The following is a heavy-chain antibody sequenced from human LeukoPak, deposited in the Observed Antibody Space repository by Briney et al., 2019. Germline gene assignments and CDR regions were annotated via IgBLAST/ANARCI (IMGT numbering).Heavy chain of an antibody. V-gene: IGHV3-23*01. CDR1: GFTFSSYA. Sequence: GGSLRLSCAASGFTFSSYAMNWVRQAPGKGLEWVSAITGSGGRTYYADSVKGRFTISRDNSKNTLYLQMNSLRAEDTAVYYCARETRYQLLPNWFDPWGQGTLVTVSS. J-gene: IGHJ5*02. CDR3: ARETRYQLLPNWFDP. CDR2: ITGSGGRT. D-gene: IGHD2-2*01.